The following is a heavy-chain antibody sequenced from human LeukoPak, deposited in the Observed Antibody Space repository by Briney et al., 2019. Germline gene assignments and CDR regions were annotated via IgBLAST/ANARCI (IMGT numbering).Heavy chain of an antibody. D-gene: IGHD4-11*01. CDR1: GFTFSSYA. Sequence: PGGSLRLSCAASGFTFSSYAMSWVRQAPGKGLEWVSAINGSGGSTYYADSVKGRFTISRDNSKNTLYLQMNSLRAEDTDVYYCAKGRTYSNYYWFDPWGQGTLVTVSS. CDR3: AKGRTYSNYYWFDP. J-gene: IGHJ5*02. CDR2: INGSGGST. V-gene: IGHV3-23*01.